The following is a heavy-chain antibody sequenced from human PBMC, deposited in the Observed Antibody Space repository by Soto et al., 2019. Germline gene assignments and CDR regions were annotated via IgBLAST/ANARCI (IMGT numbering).Heavy chain of an antibody. CDR3: AKDRDYPRDYFHY. D-gene: IGHD3-10*01. CDR2: VSPNGQGI. Sequence: GGSLRLSCEASGFTLGRYGMSWVRQAPGKGLEWVSAVSPNGQGIYYADSVRGRFTISRDFSKNTVFLHMDSLRAEDTAVYYCAKDRDYPRDYFHYWGQGTLVTVSS. CDR1: GFTLGRYG. V-gene: IGHV3-23*01. J-gene: IGHJ4*02.